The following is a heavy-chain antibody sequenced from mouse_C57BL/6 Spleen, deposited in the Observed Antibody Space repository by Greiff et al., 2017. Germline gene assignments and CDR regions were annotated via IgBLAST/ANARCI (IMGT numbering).Heavy chain of an antibody. CDR1: GYAFSSSW. J-gene: IGHJ2*01. CDR3: ARRWLYYFDY. V-gene: IGHV1-82*01. CDR2: IYPGDGDT. D-gene: IGHD1-1*02. Sequence: VQLQQSGPELVKPGASVKISCKASGYAFSSSWMNWVKQRPGKGLEWIGRIYPGDGDTNYNGKFKGKATLTADKSSSTAYMQLSSLTSEDSAVYFCARRWLYYFDYWGQGTTLTVSS.